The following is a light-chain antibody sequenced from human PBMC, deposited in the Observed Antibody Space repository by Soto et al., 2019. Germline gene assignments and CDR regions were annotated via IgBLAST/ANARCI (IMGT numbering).Light chain of an antibody. CDR1: QSVSSN. Sequence: EIVMTQSPATLSVSPGERATLSCRASQSVSSNLAWYQQKPAQAPRLLIYGASTRATGIPARFSGSGSGTEFTLTISSLQSKDFAVYYCQQYNNCPPITFGQGTRLEIK. CDR3: QQYNNCPPIT. J-gene: IGKJ5*01. V-gene: IGKV3-15*01. CDR2: GAS.